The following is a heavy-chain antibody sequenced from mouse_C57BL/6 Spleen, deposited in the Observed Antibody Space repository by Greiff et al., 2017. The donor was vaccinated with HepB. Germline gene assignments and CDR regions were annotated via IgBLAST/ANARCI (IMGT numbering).Heavy chain of an antibody. V-gene: IGHV1-42*01. D-gene: IGHD1-1*01. CDR1: GYSFTGYY. CDR2: INPSTGGT. J-gene: IGHJ1*03. Sequence: VQLQQSGPELVKPGASVKISCKASGYSFTGYYMNWVKQSPEKSLEWIGEINPSTGGTTYNQKFKAKATLTVDKSSSTAYMQLKSLTSEDSAVYYCARRHYGSSPLFDVWGTGTTVTVSS. CDR3: ARRHYGSSPLFDV.